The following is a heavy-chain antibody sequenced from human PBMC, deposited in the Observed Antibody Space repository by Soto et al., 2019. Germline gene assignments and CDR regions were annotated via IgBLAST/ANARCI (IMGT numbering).Heavy chain of an antibody. J-gene: IGHJ5*02. CDR3: AGDRYYSGPKWFDP. Sequence: QVQLQESGPGLVKPSETLSLTCTISGGSISSYYWSWIRQPPGKGLEWIGYIYYSGSTNYNPSLKSRVTISLDTSQNQFSLKLSSVTAADTAVYYCAGDRYYSGPKWFDPWGQGTLVTVSS. CDR1: GGSISSYY. V-gene: IGHV4-59*01. CDR2: IYYSGST. D-gene: IGHD3-10*01.